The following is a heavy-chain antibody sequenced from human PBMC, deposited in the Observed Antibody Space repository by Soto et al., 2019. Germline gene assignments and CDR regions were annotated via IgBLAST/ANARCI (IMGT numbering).Heavy chain of an antibody. CDR1: GFTFSSYA. J-gene: IGHJ4*02. D-gene: IGHD2-15*01. V-gene: IGHV3-30-3*01. CDR3: ARVPSSSGRAHFDY. CDR2: ISYDGSNK. Sequence: GGSLRLSCPASGFTFSSYAMHWVRQAPGKGLEWVAVISYDGSNKYYADSVKGRFTISRDNSKNTLYLQMNSLRAEDTAVYYCARVPSSSGRAHFDYWGQGTLVTVSS.